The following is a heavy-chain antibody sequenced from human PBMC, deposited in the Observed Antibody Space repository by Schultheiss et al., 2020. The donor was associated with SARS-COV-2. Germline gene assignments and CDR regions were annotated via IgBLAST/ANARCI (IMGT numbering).Heavy chain of an antibody. J-gene: IGHJ3*02. Sequence: GGSLRLSCAASGFTFSSYGMHWVRQASGKGLEWVGRIRSKANSFATAYVASVKGRFTISRDDSKNTAYLQMNSLKTEDTAVYYCARHQGLGAFDIWGQGTVVTVSS. CDR1: GFTFSSYG. CDR2: IRSKANSFAT. D-gene: IGHD2-15*01. CDR3: ARHQGLGAFDI. V-gene: IGHV3-73*01.